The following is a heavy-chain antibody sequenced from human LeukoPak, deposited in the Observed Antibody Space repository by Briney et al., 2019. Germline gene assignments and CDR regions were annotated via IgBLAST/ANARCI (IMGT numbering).Heavy chain of an antibody. V-gene: IGHV3-21*01. CDR1: GFTLSSYS. J-gene: IGHJ4*02. CDR3: ARTGTTSPLYYFDY. Sequence: PGGSLRLSCAASGFTLSSYSMNWVRQAPGKGLEWVSSISSSSSYIYYADSVKGRFTISRDNAKNSLYLQMNSLRAEDTAVYYCARTGTTSPLYYFDYWGQGTLSPSPQ. CDR2: ISSSSSYI. D-gene: IGHD1-1*01.